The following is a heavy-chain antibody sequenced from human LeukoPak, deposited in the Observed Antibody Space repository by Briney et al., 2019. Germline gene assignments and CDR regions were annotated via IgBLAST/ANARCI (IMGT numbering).Heavy chain of an antibody. CDR1: GYTFTGYY. V-gene: IGHV1-2*02. D-gene: IGHD3-16*01. J-gene: IGHJ4*02. CDR2: INPNSGGT. CDR3: ARGYVWGSPTPFDY. Sequence: ASVKVSCKASGYTFTGYYMHWVRQAPGQGLEWMGWINPNSGGTNYAQKFQGRVTMARDTSISTAYMELSRLRSDDTAVYYCARGYVWGSPTPFDYWGQETLVTVSS.